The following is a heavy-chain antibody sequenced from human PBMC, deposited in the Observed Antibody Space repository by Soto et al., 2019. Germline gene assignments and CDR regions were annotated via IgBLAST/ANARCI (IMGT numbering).Heavy chain of an antibody. Sequence: SETLSLTCAVYGGSFSGYYWSWIRQPPGKGLEWIGEINHSGSTNYNPSLKSRVTISVDTSKNQFSLKLSSVTAADTAVYYCARDASLIAARPDLRAFDIWGQGTMVTVSS. CDR2: INHSGST. J-gene: IGHJ3*02. D-gene: IGHD6-6*01. V-gene: IGHV4-34*01. CDR3: ARDASLIAARPDLRAFDI. CDR1: GGSFSGYY.